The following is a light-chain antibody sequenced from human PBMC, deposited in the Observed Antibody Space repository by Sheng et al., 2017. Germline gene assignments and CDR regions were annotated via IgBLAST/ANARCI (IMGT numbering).Light chain of an antibody. CDR1: QSISSW. CDR2: KAS. CDR3: QKYNSYSPP. V-gene: IGKV1-5*03. J-gene: IGKJ1*01. Sequence: DIQMTQSPSTLSASVGDRVTITCRASQSISSWLAWYQQKPGKAPKLLIYKASSLESGVPSRFSGSGSGTEFTLTISSLQPDDFATYYCQKYNSYSPPFGQGTKVEIK.